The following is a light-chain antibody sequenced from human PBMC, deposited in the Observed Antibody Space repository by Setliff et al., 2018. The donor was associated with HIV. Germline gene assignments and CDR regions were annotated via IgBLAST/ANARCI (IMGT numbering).Light chain of an antibody. Sequence: SYELTQPPSVSVAPGETASITCGGNNIGSKSVHWYQQKPGQAPVLVIYYDSDRPSGIPERFSGSNSGNTATQTISRVEAGDEADYYCQVWDSSSDHYVFGTGTKVTVL. J-gene: IGLJ1*01. CDR3: QVWDSSSDHYV. CDR2: YDS. CDR1: NIGSKS. V-gene: IGLV3-21*04.